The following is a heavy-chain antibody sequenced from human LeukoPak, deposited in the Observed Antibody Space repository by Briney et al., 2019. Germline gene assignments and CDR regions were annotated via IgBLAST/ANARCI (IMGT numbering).Heavy chain of an antibody. CDR3: ARQRGGCSGGSCTGMDV. CDR2: IHPGDSDT. D-gene: IGHD2-15*01. CDR1: GYSFTSYW. V-gene: IGHV5-51*01. Sequence: GESLKISCKGSGYSFTSYWIGWVCQMPGKGLEGMGIIHPGDSDTRNSPSFQGQVTFSVDKSISTAYLQWSSLKASDTAVYYCARQRGGCSGGSCTGMDVWGKGTTVTVSS. J-gene: IGHJ6*04.